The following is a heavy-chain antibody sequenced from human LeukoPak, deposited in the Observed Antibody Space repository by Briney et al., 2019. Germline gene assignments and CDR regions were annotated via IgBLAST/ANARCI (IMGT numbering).Heavy chain of an antibody. CDR2: IYPGDSDT. V-gene: IGHV5-51*01. Sequence: GESLKISCKGSGYSFTSYWIGWVRQMPGKGLEWMGIIYPGDSDTRYSPSFQGQVTISADKSISTAYLQWSSLKASDTAMYYCAISMDDYGDYVGTFDYWGQGTLVTVSS. CDR1: GYSFTSYW. D-gene: IGHD4-17*01. J-gene: IGHJ4*02. CDR3: AISMDDYGDYVGTFDY.